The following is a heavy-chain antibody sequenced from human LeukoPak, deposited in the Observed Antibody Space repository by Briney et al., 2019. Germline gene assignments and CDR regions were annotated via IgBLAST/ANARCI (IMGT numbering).Heavy chain of an antibody. V-gene: IGHV4-30-4*08. CDR2: IYYSGST. Sequence: PSETLSLTCTVSGGSISSGDYYWSWIRQPPGKGLEWIGYIYYSGSTYYNPSLKSRVTISVDTSKNQFSLKLSSVTAADTAVYYCARGEIAARLGYWGQGTLVPVSS. D-gene: IGHD6-6*01. CDR3: ARGEIAARLGY. CDR1: GGSISSGDYY. J-gene: IGHJ4*02.